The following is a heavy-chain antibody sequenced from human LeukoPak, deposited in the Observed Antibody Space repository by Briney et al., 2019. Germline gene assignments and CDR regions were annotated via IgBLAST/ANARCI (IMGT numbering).Heavy chain of an antibody. CDR1: GGSFSGYY. Sequence: PSETLSLTCAVYGGSFSGYYWSWIRQPPGKGLEWIGEINHSGSTNYNPSLKSRVTISVDTSKNQFSLKLSSVTAADTAVYYCARALYCSSSGADYWGQGTLVTVSS. J-gene: IGHJ4*02. D-gene: IGHD6-6*01. CDR2: INHSGST. CDR3: ARALYCSSSGADY. V-gene: IGHV4-34*01.